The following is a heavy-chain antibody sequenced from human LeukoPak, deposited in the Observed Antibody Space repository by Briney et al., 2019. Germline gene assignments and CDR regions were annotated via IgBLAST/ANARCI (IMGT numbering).Heavy chain of an antibody. CDR2: ISSSGSTI. CDR3: ARGGDGYSGYDHTSY. D-gene: IGHD5-12*01. J-gene: IGHJ4*02. Sequence: GGSLRLSCAASGFTVSNNYMTWVRQAPGKGLEWVSYISSSGSTIYYADSVKGRFTISRDNAKNSLYLQMNSLRAEDTAVYYCARGGDGYSGYDHTSYWGQGTLVTVSS. V-gene: IGHV3-11*01. CDR1: GFTVSNNY.